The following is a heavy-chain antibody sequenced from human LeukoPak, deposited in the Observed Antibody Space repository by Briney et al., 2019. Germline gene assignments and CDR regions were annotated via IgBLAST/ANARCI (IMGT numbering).Heavy chain of an antibody. Sequence: RPSETLSLTCTVSGGSISSGGYYWSWLRQHPGKGLEWIGYIYYSGSTYYNPSLKSRVTISVDTSKNQFSLKLSSVTAADTAVYYCARDYGSEENDAFDIWGQGTMVTVSS. CDR1: GGSISSGGYY. CDR2: IYYSGST. D-gene: IGHD3-10*01. V-gene: IGHV4-31*03. CDR3: ARDYGSEENDAFDI. J-gene: IGHJ3*02.